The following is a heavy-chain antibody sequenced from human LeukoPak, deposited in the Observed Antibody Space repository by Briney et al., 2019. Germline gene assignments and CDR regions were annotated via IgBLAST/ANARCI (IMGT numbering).Heavy chain of an antibody. CDR2: INQDGSGK. J-gene: IGHJ4*02. Sequence: GGSLRLSCAASGFTFSSYWMNWVRQAPGKGLEWVANINQDGSGKYYLDSVKGRFTISRDNAKNSVYLQMNGLRAEDTAVYYCVRHVLRDGYWGQGTLVTVSS. CDR3: VRHVLRDGY. D-gene: IGHD5-24*01. CDR1: GFTFSSYW. V-gene: IGHV3-7*01.